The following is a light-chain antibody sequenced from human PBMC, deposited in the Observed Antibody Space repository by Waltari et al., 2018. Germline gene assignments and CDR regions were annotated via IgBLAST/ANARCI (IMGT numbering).Light chain of an antibody. Sequence: DIVMTQSPDSLAVSLGERATINCKSSQSVLYSSNKKNYLASYQQKPGQPPKLLIYWASTRESGVPDRFSGSGSGTDFTLTISSLQAEDVAVYYCQQYYSTPPYTFGQGTKLEIK. J-gene: IGKJ2*01. CDR3: QQYYSTPPYT. CDR1: QSVLYSSNKKNY. V-gene: IGKV4-1*01. CDR2: WAS.